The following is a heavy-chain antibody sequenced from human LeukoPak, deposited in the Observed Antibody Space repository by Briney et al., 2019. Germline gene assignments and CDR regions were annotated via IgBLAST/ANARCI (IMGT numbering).Heavy chain of an antibody. CDR2: IIPIFGTA. Sequence: VASVKVSCKTSGGTFSSYAISWVRQAPGQGLEWMGGIIPIFGTANYAQKFQGRVTITADESTSTAYMELSSLRSEDTAVYYCASGGGFGELQVDYWGQGTLVTVSS. V-gene: IGHV1-69*13. CDR1: GGTFSSYA. D-gene: IGHD3-10*01. J-gene: IGHJ4*02. CDR3: ASGGGFGELQVDY.